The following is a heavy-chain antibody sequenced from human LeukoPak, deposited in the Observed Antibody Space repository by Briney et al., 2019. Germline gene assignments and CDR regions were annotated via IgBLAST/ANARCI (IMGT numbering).Heavy chain of an antibody. D-gene: IGHD5-12*01. V-gene: IGHV3-21*01. Sequence: PGGSLRLSXAASGFTFSSYSMNWVRQAPGKGLEWVSSISSSSSYIYYADSVKGRFTISRDNAKNSLYLQMNSLRAEDTAVYYCARWVPEWLRPLPHYYYYYMDVWGKGTTVTVSS. CDR2: ISSSSSYI. CDR1: GFTFSSYS. J-gene: IGHJ6*03. CDR3: ARWVPEWLRPLPHYYYYYMDV.